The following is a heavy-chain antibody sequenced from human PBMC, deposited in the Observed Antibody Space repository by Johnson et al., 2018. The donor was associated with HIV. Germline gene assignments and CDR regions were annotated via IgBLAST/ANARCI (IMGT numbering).Heavy chain of an antibody. D-gene: IGHD1-26*01. V-gene: IGHV3-33*06. CDR3: AKGGSYSDEWAFDI. CDR1: RFTFSSYG. J-gene: IGHJ3*02. CDR2: IWYDGSNK. Sequence: QVQLVESGGGVVQPGRSLRLSCAASRFTFSSYGMHWVRQAPGKGLKWVAVIWYDGSNKYYADSVKGRFTISRDNSKNTLYLQMNSLRAEDTAVYYCAKGGSYSDEWAFDIWGQGTMVTISS.